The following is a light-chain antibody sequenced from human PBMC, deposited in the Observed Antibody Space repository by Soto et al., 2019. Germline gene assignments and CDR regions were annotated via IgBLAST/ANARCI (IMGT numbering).Light chain of an antibody. CDR2: DAS. CDR3: QQHGMSHIT. V-gene: IGKV3-20*01. CDR1: QDINNNY. J-gene: IGKJ5*01. Sequence: VLTQSPGTLSLSPGGRATLSCRASQDINNNYLAWYQHKPGQAPRLLIYDASLRATGVPDRFSGSGSGTDFTLTITRLEPDDSAVYYCQQHGMSHITFGQGTRLEIK.